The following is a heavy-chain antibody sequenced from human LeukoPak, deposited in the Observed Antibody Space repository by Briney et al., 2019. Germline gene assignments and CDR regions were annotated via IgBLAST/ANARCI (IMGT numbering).Heavy chain of an antibody. Sequence: KSGGSLRLSCTTSGFTFSGYTMTWVRQAPGKGLEWVSSISGFSDYIHYADSVKGRFTVSRDNSKNSLYLQTDSLRSEDTAVYYCAKEIRVLRFLDYLPPFDSWGQGNLVTVSS. CDR3: AKEIRVLRFLDYLPPFDS. V-gene: IGHV3-21*01. J-gene: IGHJ4*02. CDR2: ISGFSDYI. CDR1: GFTFSGYT. D-gene: IGHD3-3*01.